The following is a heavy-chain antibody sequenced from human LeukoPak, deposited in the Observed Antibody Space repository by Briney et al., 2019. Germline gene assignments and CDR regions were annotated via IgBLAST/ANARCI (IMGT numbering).Heavy chain of an antibody. CDR3: TRDLGNRCSSPHY. CDR1: GFTFGDYA. V-gene: IGHV3-49*03. D-gene: IGHD6-13*01. Sequence: GGSLRLSCTASGFTFGDYAMSWFRQAPGKGLEWVGFIRSTAYGGTTEYAASVKGRFTISRDDSISIAYLQMNSLKTEDTAVYYCTRDLGNRCSSPHYWGQGTLVTVSS. CDR2: IRSTAYGGTT. J-gene: IGHJ4*02.